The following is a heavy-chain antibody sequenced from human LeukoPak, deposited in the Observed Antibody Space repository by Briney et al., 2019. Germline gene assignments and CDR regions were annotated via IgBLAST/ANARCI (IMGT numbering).Heavy chain of an antibody. Sequence: PGGSPRLSSAASGFGYSTFAMAWVRQAPRQGLEWVSTISTSGETTYYADSAKGRFTASRDNSKNTLSLQMNGLRVDDTAVYFCAKANYIWNDSPFDSWGQGALATVSS. J-gene: IGHJ4*02. V-gene: IGHV3-23*01. CDR1: GFGYSTFA. D-gene: IGHD1-1*01. CDR3: AKANYIWNDSPFDS. CDR2: ISTSGETT.